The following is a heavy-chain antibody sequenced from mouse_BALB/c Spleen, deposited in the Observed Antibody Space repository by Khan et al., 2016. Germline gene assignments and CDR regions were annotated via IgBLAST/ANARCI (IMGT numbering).Heavy chain of an antibody. CDR1: GFTFSSYA. CDR2: INSDGSST. CDR3: ARVRHTMDY. D-gene: IGHD2-14*01. J-gene: IGHJ4*01. Sequence: EVELVESGGGLVKPGGSLKLSCAASGFTFSSYAMSWVRQTPEKRLEWVATINSDGSSTYYADTVKGRFTISRDNAKNTLYLQMSRLKSEDTAMYYCARVRHTMDYWGRGTSVTVSS. V-gene: IGHV5-6-3*01.